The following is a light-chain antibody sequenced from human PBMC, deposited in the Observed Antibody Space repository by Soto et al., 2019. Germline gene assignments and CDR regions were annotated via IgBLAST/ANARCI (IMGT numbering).Light chain of an antibody. Sequence: QSALTQPASVSGSPGQSITISCTGTSSEVGGYDYVSWYQQHPGKAPKLMIYEVSNRPSGVSNRFSASKSGNTASLTISGLQAEDEADYYCSSYTSSRTWVFGGGTKLTVL. CDR3: SSYTSSRTWV. V-gene: IGLV2-14*01. CDR1: SSEVGGYDY. CDR2: EVS. J-gene: IGLJ3*02.